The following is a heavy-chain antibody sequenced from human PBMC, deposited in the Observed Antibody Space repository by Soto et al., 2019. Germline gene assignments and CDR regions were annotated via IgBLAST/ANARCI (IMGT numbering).Heavy chain of an antibody. Sequence: PGGSLRLSCAASGFTFSSYDMHWVRQATGKGLEWVSAIGTAGDTYYPGSVKGRFTISRENAKNSLYLQMNSLRAGDTAVYYCERGGAPWAFDIWGQGTMVTVS. V-gene: IGHV3-13*01. CDR2: IGTAGDT. J-gene: IGHJ3*02. CDR1: GFTFSSYD. CDR3: ERGGAPWAFDI.